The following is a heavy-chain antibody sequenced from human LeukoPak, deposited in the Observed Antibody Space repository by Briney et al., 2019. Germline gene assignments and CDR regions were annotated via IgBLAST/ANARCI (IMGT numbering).Heavy chain of an antibody. D-gene: IGHD2-15*01. CDR3: ALGYCSGGGCRDLPPLDH. V-gene: IGHV3-30-3*01. Sequence: PGRSLRLSCAASGFTFSSYAMHWVRQAPGKGLEWVAIISYDGSNKYYADSVKGRFTISRDNSKNTLYLQMNSLRAEDTAVYYCALGYCSGGGCRDLPPLDHWGQGTLVTVSS. J-gene: IGHJ4*02. CDR2: ISYDGSNK. CDR1: GFTFSSYA.